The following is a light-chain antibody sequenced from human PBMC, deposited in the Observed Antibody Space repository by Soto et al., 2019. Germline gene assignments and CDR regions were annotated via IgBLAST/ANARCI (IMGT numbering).Light chain of an antibody. CDR3: QQYNSYCRT. Sequence: IQMTQSPSILSASVGDRVTITCRASQSISTWLAWYQQKPEKAPKLLIHDASTLESGGPSRFSGCGSGTEFTLTIISLQPGDFATYHWQQYNSYCRTFGQGTKV. J-gene: IGKJ1*01. V-gene: IGKV1-5*01. CDR1: QSISTW. CDR2: DAS.